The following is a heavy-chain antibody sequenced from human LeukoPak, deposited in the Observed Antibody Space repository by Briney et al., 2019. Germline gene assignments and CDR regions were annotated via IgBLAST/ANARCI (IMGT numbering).Heavy chain of an antibody. CDR3: AKTISKDV. D-gene: IGHD3-9*01. CDR1: GYTFTSYG. CDR2: INPNNGST. V-gene: IGHV1-46*01. Sequence: ASVKVSCKASGYTFTSYGISRVRQAPGQGLEWMGIINPNNGSTTYAQKFQGRVTMTRDTSTSTVYMDLSSLRSEDTAAYYCAKTISKDVWGKGTTVTISS. J-gene: IGHJ6*04.